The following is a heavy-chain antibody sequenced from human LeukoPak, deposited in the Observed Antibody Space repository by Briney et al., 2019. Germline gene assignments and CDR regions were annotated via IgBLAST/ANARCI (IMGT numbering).Heavy chain of an antibody. Sequence: GGSLRLSCAASGFTFSSYAMSWVRQAPGKGLEWVSAISGSGGSTYYADSVKGRFTISRDNSKNTLYLQMNSLRAEDTAVYYCAKDARSPYCSGGSCYFDYWGQGTLVTVPS. V-gene: IGHV3-23*01. J-gene: IGHJ4*02. D-gene: IGHD2-15*01. CDR3: AKDARSPYCSGGSCYFDY. CDR1: GFTFSSYA. CDR2: ISGSGGST.